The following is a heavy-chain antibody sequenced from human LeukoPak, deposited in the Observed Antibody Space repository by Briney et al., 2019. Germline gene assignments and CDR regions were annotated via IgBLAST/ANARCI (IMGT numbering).Heavy chain of an antibody. CDR1: GYTFTGYY. CDR3: ARHPRGYSYTHKYYFDY. Sequence: GASVKVSCKASGYTFTGYYMHWVRQAPGQGLEWMGWINPNSGGTNYAQKFQGRVTMTRDTSISTAYMELSRLRSDDTAVYYCARHPRGYSYTHKYYFDYWGQGTLVTVSS. J-gene: IGHJ4*02. CDR2: INPNSGGT. V-gene: IGHV1-2*02. D-gene: IGHD5-18*01.